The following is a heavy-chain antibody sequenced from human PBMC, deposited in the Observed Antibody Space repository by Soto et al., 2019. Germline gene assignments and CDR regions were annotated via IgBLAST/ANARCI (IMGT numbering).Heavy chain of an antibody. CDR3: AKDPYGSGSPLGFDP. D-gene: IGHD3-10*01. J-gene: IGHJ5*02. Sequence: PGGSLRLSCAASGSTFSSYAMSWVRQAPGKGLEWVSAISGSGGSTYYADSVKGRFTISRDNSKNTLYLQMNSLRAEDTAVYYCAKDPYGSGSPLGFDPWGQGTLVTVSS. V-gene: IGHV3-23*01. CDR1: GSTFSSYA. CDR2: ISGSGGST.